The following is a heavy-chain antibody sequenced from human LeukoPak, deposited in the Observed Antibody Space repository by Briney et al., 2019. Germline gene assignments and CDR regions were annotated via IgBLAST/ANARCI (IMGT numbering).Heavy chain of an antibody. CDR1: GGTFSSYA. V-gene: IGHV1-69*05. CDR2: IIPIFGTA. CDR3: ARDAPHYYGSGSHRDAFDI. Sequence: SVKVSCKASGGTFSSYAISWVRQAPGLGLEWMGGIIPIFGTANYAQKFQGRVTITTDESTSTAYMELSSLRSEDTAVYYCARDAPHYYGSGSHRDAFDIWGQGTMVTVSS. J-gene: IGHJ3*02. D-gene: IGHD3-10*01.